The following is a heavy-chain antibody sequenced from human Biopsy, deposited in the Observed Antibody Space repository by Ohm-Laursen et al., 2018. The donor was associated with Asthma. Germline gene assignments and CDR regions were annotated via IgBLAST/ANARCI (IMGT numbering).Heavy chain of an antibody. CDR1: RGTFRNYA. J-gene: IGHJ5*02. Sequence: SVKVSCKASRGTFRNYAVNWVRQAPGQGLEWMGGIIPIFGTAKYAEKFQGRVTITADESSAYMELRSLTFEDMAMYYCVRDQGIAVSGSTLGWFDPWGQGTLVTVSS. V-gene: IGHV1-69*13. D-gene: IGHD6-19*01. CDR3: VRDQGIAVSGSTLGWFDP. CDR2: IIPIFGTA.